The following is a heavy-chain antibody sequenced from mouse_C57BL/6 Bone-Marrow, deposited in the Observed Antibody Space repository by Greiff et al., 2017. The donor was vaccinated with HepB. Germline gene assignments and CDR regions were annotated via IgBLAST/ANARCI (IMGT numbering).Heavy chain of an antibody. D-gene: IGHD2-1*01. CDR2: ISNGGGST. CDR1: GFTFSDYY. J-gene: IGHJ3*01. V-gene: IGHV5-12*01. CDR3: ARHPLYYGNSWFAY. Sequence: DVKLVESGGGLVQPGGSLKLSCASSGFTFSDYYMYWVRQTPEKRLEWVAYISNGGGSTYYPDTVKGRFTISRDNAKNTLYLQMSRLKSEDTAMYYCARHPLYYGNSWFAYWGQGTLVTVSA.